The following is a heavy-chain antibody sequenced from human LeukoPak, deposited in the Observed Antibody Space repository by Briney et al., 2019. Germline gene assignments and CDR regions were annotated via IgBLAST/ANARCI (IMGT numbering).Heavy chain of an antibody. CDR2: INAGNGDT. CDR3: ARQNSGPDAFDI. CDR1: GYTFTSYA. V-gene: IGHV1-3*01. D-gene: IGHD1-26*01. Sequence: ASVKVSCKASGYTFTSYAMHWVRQAPGQRPEWMGWINAGNGDTKYSQKFQGRVTITRDTSASTAYMELSSLRSEDTAVYYCARQNSGPDAFDIWGQGTMVTVSS. J-gene: IGHJ3*02.